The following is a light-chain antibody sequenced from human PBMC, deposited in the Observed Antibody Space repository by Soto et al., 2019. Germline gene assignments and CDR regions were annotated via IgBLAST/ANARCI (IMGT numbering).Light chain of an antibody. CDR3: QQYHNLWT. V-gene: IGKV3D-7*01. CDR2: GAS. J-gene: IGKJ1*01. CDR1: HTITNNY. Sequence: EIVLTQSPGTLSLSPGERATLSCRASHTITNNYLAWYQQKPGQAPRLLIYGASSRATGIPLRFSGSGSGTDFTLTITSLQSGDFALYYCQQYHNLWTFGQGTKVDI.